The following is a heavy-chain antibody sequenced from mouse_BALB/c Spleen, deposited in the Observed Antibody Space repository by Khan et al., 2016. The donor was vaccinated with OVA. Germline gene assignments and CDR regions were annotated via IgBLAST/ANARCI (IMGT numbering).Heavy chain of an antibody. CDR1: GYTFTSYY. CDR2: IYPGNVNT. CDR3: ARWGGNYPSYAMDY. Sequence: QVQLQQSGPELVKPGASVRISCKASGYTFTSYYIHWVKQRPGQGLEWIGWIYPGNVNTDYNEKFKGKATLTADKSSSTAYMQLSSLTSEDSAVYFCARWGGNYPSYAMDYWGQGTSGTVSA. J-gene: IGHJ4*01. D-gene: IGHD2-1*01. V-gene: IGHV1S56*01.